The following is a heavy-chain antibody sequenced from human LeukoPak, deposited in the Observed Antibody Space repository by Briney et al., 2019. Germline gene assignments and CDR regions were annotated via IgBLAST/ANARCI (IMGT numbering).Heavy chain of an antibody. CDR2: IYTSGST. Sequence: SETLSLTCTVSTYCISSGYYWGWIRQPVGKGLEWIGRIYTSGSTNYNPSLKSRVTMSIDTSKNQFSLKVISVTAADAAVYYCARAGDGSGSYDNADYDFWGQGILVTVSP. J-gene: IGHJ4*02. V-gene: IGHV4-4*07. D-gene: IGHD3-10*01. CDR1: TYCISSGYY. CDR3: ARAGDGSGSYDNADYDF.